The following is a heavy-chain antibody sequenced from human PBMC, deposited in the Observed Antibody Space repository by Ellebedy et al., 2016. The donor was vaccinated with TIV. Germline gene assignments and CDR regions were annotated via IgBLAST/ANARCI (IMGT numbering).Heavy chain of an antibody. CDR3: AKDKPASGSWDY. CDR2: TRNKANGYTT. CDR1: GFIISDHY. Sequence: GESLKISXAASGFIISDHYMDWFRQAAGKGLEWIARTRNKANGYTTDYAASVKDRFTISRDDSRNSVDLQMNSLKTEDTAVYYCAKDKPASGSWDYWGQGTLVTVSS. V-gene: IGHV3-72*01. J-gene: IGHJ4*02. D-gene: IGHD3-10*01.